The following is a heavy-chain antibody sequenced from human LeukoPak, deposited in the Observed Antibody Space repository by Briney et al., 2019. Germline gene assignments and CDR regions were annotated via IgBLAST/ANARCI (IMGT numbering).Heavy chain of an antibody. Sequence: PGGSLRLSCAASGFTVSSNYMSWVRQAPGKGLEWVSVIYGGGSTYYADSVKGRFTISRDNSKNTLYLQMNSLRAEDTALYYCVRDISGYYFDYWGQGTLVTVSS. CDR2: IYGGGST. V-gene: IGHV3-53*01. D-gene: IGHD3-22*01. CDR1: GFTVSSNY. CDR3: VRDISGYYFDY. J-gene: IGHJ4*02.